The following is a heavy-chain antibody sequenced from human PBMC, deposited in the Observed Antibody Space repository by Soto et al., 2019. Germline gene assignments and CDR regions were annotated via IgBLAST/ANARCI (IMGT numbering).Heavy chain of an antibody. Sequence: QLHLVQSGAVVKKPGASVTVSCSASGYPVTAYYMHWVRQAPGRGLEWMGGINPATGAAKYTQTFQGRVTETRDTSTSTMFMELGALTSEATAVFYWARGGGVGVAGSAAFDMWGQGTLVTVSS. J-gene: IGHJ3*02. V-gene: IGHV1-2*02. CDR1: GYPVTAYY. CDR3: ARGGGVGVAGSAAFDM. D-gene: IGHD3-3*01. CDR2: INPATGAA.